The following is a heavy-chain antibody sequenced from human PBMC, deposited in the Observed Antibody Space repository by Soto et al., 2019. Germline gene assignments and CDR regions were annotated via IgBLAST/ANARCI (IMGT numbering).Heavy chain of an antibody. CDR1: GFTFGSYG. J-gene: IGHJ4*02. Sequence: LRLSCAASGFTFGSYGMYWVRQAPGKGLEWVAVLWYDGSNKYYADSVKGRFTISRDNSKNTLYLQMNSLRAEDTAFYYCARDGHYYDSSGYSSIPGYYFDSWGQGTLVTVSS. CDR2: LWYDGSNK. D-gene: IGHD3-22*01. V-gene: IGHV3-33*01. CDR3: ARDGHYYDSSGYSSIPGYYFDS.